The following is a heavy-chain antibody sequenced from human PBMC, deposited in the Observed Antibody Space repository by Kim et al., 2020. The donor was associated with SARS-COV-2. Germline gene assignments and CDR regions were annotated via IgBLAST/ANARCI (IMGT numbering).Heavy chain of an antibody. Sequence: SETLSLTCTVSGGSISTSSHSWDWNRQSPGKGPEWIGGIYASGDTFYSPSLRSRAIISVEKSKNQFSLKLHSLTAADTAKYYCKRHPDYDLLGWYFDLWGRGPRVTVSS. CDR1: GGSISTSSHS. CDR2: IYASGDT. J-gene: IGHJ2*01. V-gene: IGHV4-39*01. CDR3: KRHPDYDLLGWYFDL. D-gene: IGHD3-22*01.